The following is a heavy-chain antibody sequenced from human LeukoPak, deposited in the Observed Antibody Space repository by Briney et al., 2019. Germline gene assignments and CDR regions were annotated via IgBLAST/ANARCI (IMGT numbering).Heavy chain of an antibody. CDR3: ARPLELGAFDI. D-gene: IGHD3-16*01. Sequence: GASVKVSCKASGGTFSSYAISWVRQAPGQGLEWMGGIIPIFGTANYAQKFQGRVTITTDESTSTAYMELSRLRSDDTAVYYCARPLELGAFDIWGQGTMVTVSS. CDR2: IIPIFGTA. CDR1: GGTFSSYA. J-gene: IGHJ3*02. V-gene: IGHV1-69*05.